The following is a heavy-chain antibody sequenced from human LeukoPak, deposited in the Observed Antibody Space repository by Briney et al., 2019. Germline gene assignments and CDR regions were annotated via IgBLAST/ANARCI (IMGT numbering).Heavy chain of an antibody. CDR3: AREGNGYGGTLDY. Sequence: GASVKVSCKASGYTFTSYAMHWVRQAPGQRLEWMGWINAGNGNTKYSQKFQGRVTITRDTSASTAYMELSSLRSEDTAVYYCAREGNGYGGTLDYWGQGTLVTVSS. D-gene: IGHD4-23*01. V-gene: IGHV1-3*01. J-gene: IGHJ4*02. CDR1: GYTFTSYA. CDR2: INAGNGNT.